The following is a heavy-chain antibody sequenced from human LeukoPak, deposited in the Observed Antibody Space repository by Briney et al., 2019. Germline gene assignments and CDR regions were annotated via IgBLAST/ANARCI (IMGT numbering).Heavy chain of an antibody. CDR2: ISDGGDST. J-gene: IGHJ3*02. V-gene: IGHV3-23*01. Sequence: GGSLRLSCAASGFTFRTYAMSWVRQAPGKGLEWVSTISDGGDSTYYADSVKGRFTFSRDNSKNTLYLQMNSLRADDTAVYYCAKFGLAGSGRYHDAFDMWGQGTMVTVSS. D-gene: IGHD3-10*01. CDR1: GFTFRTYA. CDR3: AKFGLAGSGRYHDAFDM.